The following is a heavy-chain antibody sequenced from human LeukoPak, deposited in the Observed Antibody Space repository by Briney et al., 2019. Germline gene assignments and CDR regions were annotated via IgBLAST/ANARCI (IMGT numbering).Heavy chain of an antibody. V-gene: IGHV3-53*01. CDR2: IFSGGTT. CDR3: AREGNYYDMDV. J-gene: IGHJ6*02. Sequence: GGSLRLSCAASGFTVSSNYMSWVRQAPGKGLEWVSVIFSGGTTYYADSVKGRFTISRDNSKNTLYLQMNSLRAEDTAVYYCAREGNYYDMDVWGQGTTATVSS. CDR1: GFTVSSNY.